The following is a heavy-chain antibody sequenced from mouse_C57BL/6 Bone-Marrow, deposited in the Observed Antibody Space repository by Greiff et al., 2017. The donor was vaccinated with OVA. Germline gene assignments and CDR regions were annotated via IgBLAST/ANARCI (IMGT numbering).Heavy chain of an antibody. Sequence: EVKVEESGGGLVKPGGSLKLSCAASGFTFSSYAMSWVRQTPEKRLEWVATISDGGSYTYYPDNVKGRFTISRDNAKNNQYLQMSHLKSEDTAMYYCARGGDYDEFYYYAMDYWGQGTSVTVSS. CDR2: ISDGGSYT. V-gene: IGHV5-4*03. D-gene: IGHD2-4*01. J-gene: IGHJ4*01. CDR1: GFTFSSYA. CDR3: ARGGDYDEFYYYAMDY.